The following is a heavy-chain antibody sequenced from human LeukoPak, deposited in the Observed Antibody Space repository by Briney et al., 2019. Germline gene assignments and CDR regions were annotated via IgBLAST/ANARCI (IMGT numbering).Heavy chain of an antibody. CDR1: GGSISSSSYY. CDR2: IYYSGST. Sequence: PSETLSLTCTVSGGSISSSSYYWGWIRQPPGKGLEWIGSIYYSGSTYYNPSLKSRVTISVDTSKNQFSLKLSSVTAADTAVYCCAREDKGYSSWYQGWFDPWGQGTLVTVSS. V-gene: IGHV4-39*07. CDR3: AREDKGYSSWYQGWFDP. D-gene: IGHD6-13*01. J-gene: IGHJ5*02.